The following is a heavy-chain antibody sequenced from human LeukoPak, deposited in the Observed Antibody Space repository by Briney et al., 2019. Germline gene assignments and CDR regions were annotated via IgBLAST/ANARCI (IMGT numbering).Heavy chain of an antibody. CDR1: GGSFSGYY. D-gene: IGHD5-12*01. CDR2: INHSGST. Sequence: PSETLSLTCAVYGGSFSGYYWSWIRQPPGKGLEWIGEINHSGSTYYNPSLKSRVTISVDRSKNQFSLKLSSVTAADTAVYYCARGGGYRGGNWFDPWGQGTLVTVSS. CDR3: ARGGGYRGGNWFDP. J-gene: IGHJ5*02. V-gene: IGHV4-34*01.